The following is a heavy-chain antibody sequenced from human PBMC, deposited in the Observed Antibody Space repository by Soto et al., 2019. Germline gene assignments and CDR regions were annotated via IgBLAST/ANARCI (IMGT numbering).Heavy chain of an antibody. J-gene: IGHJ4*02. CDR1: GYTFTSYG. CDR3: ARGRYGDY. CDR2: ISAHNGNT. Sequence: QVHLVQSGAEVKKPGASVKVSCKGSGYTFTSYGITWVRQAPGQGLEWMGWISAHNGNTDYAQKLQGRVTVTRDTSTGTAYREVRGRRADDRAVYCCARGRYGDYWGQGALVTVSS. D-gene: IGHD1-1*01. V-gene: IGHV1-18*01.